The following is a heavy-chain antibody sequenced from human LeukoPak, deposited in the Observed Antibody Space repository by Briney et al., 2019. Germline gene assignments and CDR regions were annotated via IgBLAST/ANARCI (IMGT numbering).Heavy chain of an antibody. D-gene: IGHD1-26*01. CDR1: GFTFSSYG. J-gene: IGHJ4*02. V-gene: IGHV3-30*18. CDR2: ISYDGSNK. CDR3: AKRMRGSYYPEY. Sequence: GGSLRLSCAASGFTFSSYGMHWVRQAPGKGLEWVAVISYDGSNKYYADSVKGRFTISRDNSENTLYLQMNSLTAEDTAVYYCAKRMRGSYYPEYWGQGTLVTVSS.